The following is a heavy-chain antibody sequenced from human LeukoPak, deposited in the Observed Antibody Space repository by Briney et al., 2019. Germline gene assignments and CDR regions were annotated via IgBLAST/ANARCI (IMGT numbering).Heavy chain of an antibody. V-gene: IGHV1-2*02. J-gene: IGHJ5*02. CDR2: IDPNSGGT. D-gene: IGHD3-10*01. CDR1: GYTFTGYY. Sequence: APVKVSCKASGYTFTGYYMHWVRQAPGQGLEWMGWIDPNSGGTGYAQKFQGRVTLTRDTSIRTAYMDLSSLRSDDTAVYYCARGIYSGIYGRLDPWGQGTLVTVSS. CDR3: ARGIYSGIYGRLDP.